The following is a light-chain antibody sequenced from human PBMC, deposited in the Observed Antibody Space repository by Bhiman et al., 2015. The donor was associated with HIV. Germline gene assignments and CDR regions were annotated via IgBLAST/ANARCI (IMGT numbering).Light chain of an antibody. J-gene: IGLJ3*02. CDR2: END. V-gene: IGLV1-51*02. Sequence: QSVLTQPPSVSAAPGQKVTLSCSGTSSNIGNNYVSWYQQVPGAAPKVLIYENDKRPSGIPDRFSGSKSGTSATLGITGLQTGDEADYYCGTWDSSLRAWVFGGGTKLTVL. CDR1: SSNIGNNY. CDR3: GTWDSSLRAWV.